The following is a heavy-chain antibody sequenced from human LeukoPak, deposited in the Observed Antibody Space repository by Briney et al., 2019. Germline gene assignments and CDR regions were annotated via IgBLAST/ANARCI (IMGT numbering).Heavy chain of an antibody. D-gene: IGHD3-22*01. CDR1: GGSLSTHH. J-gene: IGHJ4*02. V-gene: IGHV4-59*11. CDR2: ISDSGST. CDR3: ARGYDSSAYYPFNY. Sequence: NPSETLSLTCVVSGGSLSTHHWSWLRQSPGRGLEWIGYISDSGSTNYNPSLKSRVTISVDTSKNQFSLMLSSVTAADTAVYYCARGYDSSAYYPFNYWGQGTLVTVSS.